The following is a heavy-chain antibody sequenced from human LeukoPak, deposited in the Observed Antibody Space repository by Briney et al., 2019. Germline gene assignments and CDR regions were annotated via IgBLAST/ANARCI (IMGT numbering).Heavy chain of an antibody. D-gene: IGHD3-3*01. CDR1: GGSISSYY. CDR3: AREHVLRFLEWLPVCFDP. V-gene: IGHV4-4*07. Sequence: SETLSLTCTVSGGSISSYYWSWIRQPAGKGLEWIGRIYTSGSTNYNPSLKSRVTMSVDTSKNQFSLKLSSVTAADTAVYYCAREHVLRFLEWLPVCFDPWGQGTLVTVSS. J-gene: IGHJ5*02. CDR2: IYTSGST.